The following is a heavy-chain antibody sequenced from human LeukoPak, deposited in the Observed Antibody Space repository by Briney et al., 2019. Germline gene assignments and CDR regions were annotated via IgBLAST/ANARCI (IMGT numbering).Heavy chain of an antibody. CDR3: ARWQGDSSNWGRTRGYGMDV. V-gene: IGHV4-59*01. J-gene: IGHJ6*02. CDR1: GGSIGSYY. CDR2: IHYSGYI. D-gene: IGHD6-13*01. Sequence: PSETLSLTCSVSGGSIGSYYWDWSRQPPGKGLEWIGCIHYSGYISYNPSLESRVTISADTSKDQFSLKMSSVTAADTALYYCARWQGDSSNWGRTRGYGMDVWGQGITVIVSS.